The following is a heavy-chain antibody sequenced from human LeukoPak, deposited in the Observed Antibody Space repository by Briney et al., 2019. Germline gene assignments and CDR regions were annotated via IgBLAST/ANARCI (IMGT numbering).Heavy chain of an antibody. CDR2: IYYSGST. Sequence: PSETLSLTCTVSGGSISSGDYYWSWIRQPPGKGLEWIGYIYYSGSTYYNPSLKSRVTTSVDTSKNQFSLKLSSVTAADTAVYYCARSSTSPGAYYYYYMDVWGKGTTVTVSS. J-gene: IGHJ6*03. D-gene: IGHD2-2*01. CDR3: ARSSTSPGAYYYYYMDV. V-gene: IGHV4-30-4*08. CDR1: GGSISSGDYY.